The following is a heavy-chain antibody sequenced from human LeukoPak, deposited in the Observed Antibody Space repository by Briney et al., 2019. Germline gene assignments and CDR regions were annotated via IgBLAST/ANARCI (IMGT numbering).Heavy chain of an antibody. V-gene: IGHV3-23*01. CDR3: AKGSRVEPVAYCDC. D-gene: IGHD2-2*01. Sequence: PGGSLRLSCAASGFTFSSYAMSWVRQAPGKGLEWVSAISGSGGSTDYADSVKGRFTISRDNSKNTLYLQMNSLRAEDTAVYYCAKGSRVEPVAYCDCWGQGTLVTVSS. CDR2: ISGSGGST. CDR1: GFTFSSYA. J-gene: IGHJ4*02.